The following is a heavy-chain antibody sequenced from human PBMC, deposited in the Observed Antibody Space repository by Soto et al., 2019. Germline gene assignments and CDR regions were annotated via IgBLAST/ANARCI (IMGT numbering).Heavy chain of an antibody. CDR3: ARGREDYDYIWGSYRDNWFDP. V-gene: IGHV1-8*01. Sequence: QVQLVQSGAEVKKPGASVKVSCKASGYTFTSYDINWVRQAIGQGLEWMGWMNPNSGNTGYAQKFQGRVTMTRNTSISTAYMELSSLRSEDTAVYYCARGREDYDYIWGSYRDNWFDPWGQGTLVTVSS. CDR2: MNPNSGNT. J-gene: IGHJ5*02. D-gene: IGHD3-16*02. CDR1: GYTFTSYD.